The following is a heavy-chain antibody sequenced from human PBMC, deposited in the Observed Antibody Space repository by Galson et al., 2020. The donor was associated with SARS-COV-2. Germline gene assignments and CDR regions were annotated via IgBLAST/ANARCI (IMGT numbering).Heavy chain of an antibody. Sequence: ASETLSLTCTVSGDSIRSGGYRWAWIRHYPGKGLEWIGDISYTGTASYTPSLKSRVVISVDTSKNQFSLMVSSVTDADTAVYYCARDRRIFRRDRTYYYGVNVGGQGTTVTVSS. CDR3: ARDRRIFRRDRTYYYGVNV. J-gene: IGHJ6*02. CDR1: GDSIRSGGYR. V-gene: IGHV4-31*03. CDR2: ISYTGTA. D-gene: IGHD3-10*01.